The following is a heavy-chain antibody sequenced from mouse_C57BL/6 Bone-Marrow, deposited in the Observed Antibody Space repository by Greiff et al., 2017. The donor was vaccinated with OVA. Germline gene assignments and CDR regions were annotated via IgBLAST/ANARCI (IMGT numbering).Heavy chain of an antibody. V-gene: IGHV1-81*01. Sequence: QVQLQQSGAELARPGASVKLSCKASGYTFTSYGISWVKQRTGQGLEWIGEIYPRSGNTYYNEKFKGKATLTADKSSSTAYMELRSLTSEESAVYFFARPHYYGSFAWFAYWGQGTLVTVSA. D-gene: IGHD1-1*01. CDR3: ARPHYYGSFAWFAY. CDR2: IYPRSGNT. CDR1: GYTFTSYG. J-gene: IGHJ3*01.